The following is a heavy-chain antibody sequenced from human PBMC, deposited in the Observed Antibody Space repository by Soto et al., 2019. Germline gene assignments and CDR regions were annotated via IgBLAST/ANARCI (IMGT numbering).Heavy chain of an antibody. CDR1: GYTFTSYG. CDR3: DTKYSPSFQGQVSISADKSITTAYLQWSSLKASDTAMYYCVRHVEQLQKACSGGFCYSGDFYYYMDV. Sequence: ASVKVSCKASGYTFTSYGISWVRQAPGQGLEWMGWISAYNGNTNYAQKLQGRVTMTTDTSTSTAYMELRSLRSDDTAVYDSDTKYSPSFQGQVSISADKSITTAYLQWSSLKASDTAMYYCVRHVEQLQKACSGGFCYSGDFYYYMDVWGKGTTVTVSS. CDR2: ISAYNGNT. D-gene: IGHD3-10*02. J-gene: IGHJ6*03. V-gene: IGHV1-18*01.